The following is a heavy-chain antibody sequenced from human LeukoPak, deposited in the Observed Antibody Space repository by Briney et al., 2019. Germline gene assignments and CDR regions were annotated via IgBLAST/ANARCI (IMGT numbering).Heavy chain of an antibody. CDR2: IHHSGST. CDR1: GDSISSSD. D-gene: IGHD2-15*01. CDR3: APSPCSGDSCYRFDF. J-gene: IGHJ4*02. Sequence: SETLSLTCSVSGDSISSSDWSWIRQPPGKGLEWIGEIHHSGSTKYNPSLKSRVTISVDKSKNQFSLKLSSVTAADTAVYYCAPSPCSGDSCYRFDFWGQGTQVTVSS. V-gene: IGHV4-59*12.